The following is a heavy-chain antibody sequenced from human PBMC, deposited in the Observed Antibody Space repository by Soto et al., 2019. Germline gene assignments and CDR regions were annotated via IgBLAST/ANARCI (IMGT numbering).Heavy chain of an antibody. CDR3: AKTMARLGGYDMNWLAP. V-gene: IGHV3-11*03. D-gene: IGHD5-12*01. CDR1: GFTFSDHY. CDR2: SSNSGSFT. J-gene: IGHJ5*02. Sequence: GGSLRLSCAASGFTFSDHYMSWIRQAPGKGLEWIGYSSNSGSFTRYADSVKGRFSISRDNAKNSLYLQINSLRVEDTAVYYCAKTMARLGGYDMNWLAPWGQGTMVTVSS.